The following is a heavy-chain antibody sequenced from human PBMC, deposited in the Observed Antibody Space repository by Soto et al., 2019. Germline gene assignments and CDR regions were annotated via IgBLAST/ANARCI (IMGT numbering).Heavy chain of an antibody. Sequence: ASVKVSCKASGYTFTSYGISWGRQAPGQGLEWMGWISAYNGNTNYAQKLQGRVTMTTDTSTSTAYMELRSLRSDDTAVYYCARGREYSGYDHFYYFDYWGEGTLVTVSS. V-gene: IGHV1-18*01. CDR3: ARGREYSGYDHFYYFDY. D-gene: IGHD5-12*01. CDR1: GYTFTSYG. J-gene: IGHJ4*02. CDR2: ISAYNGNT.